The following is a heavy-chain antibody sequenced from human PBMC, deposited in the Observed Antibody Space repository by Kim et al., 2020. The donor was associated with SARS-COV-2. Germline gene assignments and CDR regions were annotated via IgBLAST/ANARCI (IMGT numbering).Heavy chain of an antibody. CDR2: ISYDGSNK. CDR3: ARDCYGSGSD. J-gene: IGHJ4*02. D-gene: IGHD3-10*01. Sequence: GGSLRLSCAASGFTFSSYGMHWVRQAPGKGLEWVAVISYDGSNKYYADSVKGRFTISRDNSKNTLYLQMNSLRAEDTAVYYCARDCYGSGSDWGQGTLVTVSS. CDR1: GFTFSSYG. V-gene: IGHV3-33*05.